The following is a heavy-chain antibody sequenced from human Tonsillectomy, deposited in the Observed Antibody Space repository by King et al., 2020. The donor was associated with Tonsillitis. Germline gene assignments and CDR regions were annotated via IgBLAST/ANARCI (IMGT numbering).Heavy chain of an antibody. Sequence: ITLKESGPTLVKPTQTLTLTCTFSGFSLSTSGVGVGWIRQPPGKALEWLALIYWNDDKRYSPSLKSRLTITKDTSKNQVVLTMSNMNPVDTATYYCAQTPDDAYCVFWSGDYEGGWFDPWGQGTLVTVSS. CDR1: GFSLSTSGVG. CDR3: AQTPDDAYCVFWSGDYEGGWFDP. CDR2: IYWNDDK. J-gene: IGHJ5*02. D-gene: IGHD3-3*01. V-gene: IGHV2-5*01.